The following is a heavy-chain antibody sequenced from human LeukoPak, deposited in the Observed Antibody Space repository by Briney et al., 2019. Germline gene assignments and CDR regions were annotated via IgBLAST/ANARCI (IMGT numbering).Heavy chain of an antibody. D-gene: IGHD3-16*01. J-gene: IGHJ6*02. CDR2: ISHNGNVN. Sequence: GGSLRLSCAASGFTFSSYWMNWARQAPGKGLEWVASISHNGNVNYYVDSVKGRFTISRDNAKNSLYLQMSNLRAEDTAVYFCARGGGLDVRGQGATVTVSS. V-gene: IGHV3-7*03. CDR1: GFTFSSYW. CDR3: ARGGGLDV.